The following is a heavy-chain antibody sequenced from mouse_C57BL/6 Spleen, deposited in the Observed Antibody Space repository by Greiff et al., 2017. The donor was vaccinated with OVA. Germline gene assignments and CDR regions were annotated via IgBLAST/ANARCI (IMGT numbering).Heavy chain of an antibody. CDR3: ARHYSNWYFDV. V-gene: IGHV1-20*01. CDR2: INPYNGDT. D-gene: IGHD2-5*01. J-gene: IGHJ1*03. Sequence: EVKLEESGPELVKPGDSVKISCKASGYSFTGYFMNWVMQSHGKSLEWIGRINPYNGDTFYNQKFKGKATLTVDKSSSTAHMELRSLTSEDSAVYYCARHYSNWYFDVWGTGTTVTVSS. CDR1: GYSFTGYF.